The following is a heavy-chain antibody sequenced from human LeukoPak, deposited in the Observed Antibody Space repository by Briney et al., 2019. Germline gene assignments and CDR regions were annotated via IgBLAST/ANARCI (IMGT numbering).Heavy chain of an antibody. D-gene: IGHD6-6*01. Sequence: SETLSLTCAVYGGSFSGYYWSWIRQPPGKGLEWIGEINHSGSTNYNPSLKSRVTISVDTSKNQFSLKLSSVTAADTAVYYCARGRPYSSSSYYYYYCMDVWGKGTTVTVSS. V-gene: IGHV4-34*01. CDR1: GGSFSGYY. CDR3: ARGRPYSSSSYYYYYCMDV. J-gene: IGHJ6*03. CDR2: INHSGST.